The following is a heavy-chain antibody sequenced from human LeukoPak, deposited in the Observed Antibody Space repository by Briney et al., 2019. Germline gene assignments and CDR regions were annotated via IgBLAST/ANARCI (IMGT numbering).Heavy chain of an antibody. CDR3: ARVYYYYDSSGILTLYFDY. D-gene: IGHD3-22*01. V-gene: IGHV1-2*02. CDR2: VNPTSGGT. CDR1: GYTFTSYY. Sequence: GASVTVSCKTSGYTFTSYYMHWVRQAPGQGLEWMGWVNPTSGGTNYAQKFQGRVTMTRDTSISTAYMELSRLRSDDTAVYYCARVYYYYDSSGILTLYFDYWGQGTLVTVPS. J-gene: IGHJ4*02.